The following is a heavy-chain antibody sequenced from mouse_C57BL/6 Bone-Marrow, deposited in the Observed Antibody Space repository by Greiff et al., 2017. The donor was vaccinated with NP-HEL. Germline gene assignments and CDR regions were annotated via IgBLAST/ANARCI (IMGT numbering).Heavy chain of an antibody. V-gene: IGHV5-16*01. J-gene: IGHJ4*01. CDR1: GFTFSDYY. D-gene: IGHD2-4*01. CDR3: TREGGLRRRTYAMDY. CDR2: INYDGSST. Sequence: EVMLVESEGGLVQPGSSMKLSCTTSGFTFSDYYMAWVRQVPEKGLDWVANINYDGSSTYYLDSLNSRFIISRDNAKNILYLQMSSLKSEDTATYYCTREGGLRRRTYAMDYWGQGTSVTVSS.